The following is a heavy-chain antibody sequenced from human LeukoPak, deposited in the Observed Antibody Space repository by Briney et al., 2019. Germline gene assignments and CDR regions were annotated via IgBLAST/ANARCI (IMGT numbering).Heavy chain of an antibody. CDR1: GDSFSSNSAA. CDR2: TYYRSTWYN. J-gene: IGHJ5*02. V-gene: IGHV6-1*01. CDR3: ARRLTQYDCFDP. D-gene: IGHD2-2*01. Sequence: SQTLSLTCDISGDSFSSNSAAWNWIRQSPSRGLEWLGRTYYRSTWYNDYAVSVRGRITVNPDTSKNQFSLHLNSVTPEDTAVYYCARRLTQYDCFDPWGQGILVTVSS.